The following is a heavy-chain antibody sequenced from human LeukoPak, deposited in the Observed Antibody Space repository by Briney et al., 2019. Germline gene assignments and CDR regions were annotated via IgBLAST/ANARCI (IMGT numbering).Heavy chain of an antibody. D-gene: IGHD3-10*01. Sequence: SSETLSLTCTVSGGSISSSSYYWGWIRQPPGKGLEWIGSIYYSGSTYYNPSLKSRVTISVDTSKNQFSLRLNSVTAADTAVYYCAREVNHYGLRRNSFDPWGQGTQVTVSS. CDR2: IYYSGST. CDR3: AREVNHYGLRRNSFDP. J-gene: IGHJ5*02. CDR1: GGSISSSSYY. V-gene: IGHV4-39*07.